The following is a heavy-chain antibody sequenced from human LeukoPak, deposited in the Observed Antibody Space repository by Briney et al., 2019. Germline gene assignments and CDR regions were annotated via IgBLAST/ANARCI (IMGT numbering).Heavy chain of an antibody. V-gene: IGHV3-43D*03. CDR1: GFSFDDYS. J-gene: IGHJ4*02. CDR2: ITWDGGST. Sequence: GGSLRLSCAASGFSFDDYSMHWVRQAPGKGLEWVSLITWDGGSTYYADSVKGRFTISRDNSKNSLYLQMHSLRAEDSALYYCSKARGGGRDLFDYWGQGTLVTVSS. CDR3: SKARGGGRDLFDY. D-gene: IGHD6-25*01.